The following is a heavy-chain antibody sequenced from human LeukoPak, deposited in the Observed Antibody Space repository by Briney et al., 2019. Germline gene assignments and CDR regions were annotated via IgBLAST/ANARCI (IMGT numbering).Heavy chain of an antibody. D-gene: IGHD6-19*01. Sequence: ASVKVSCKASGYTFIGYYIHWVRQAPGQGLEWMGWINPNSGVTNYGQKFQGRVTMTRDTSVSTAYMDLSRLRSDDTAVYFCAITYTSGSGDAFDVWGQGTMVAVSS. V-gene: IGHV1-2*02. CDR1: GYTFIGYY. CDR3: AITYTSGSGDAFDV. J-gene: IGHJ3*01. CDR2: INPNSGVT.